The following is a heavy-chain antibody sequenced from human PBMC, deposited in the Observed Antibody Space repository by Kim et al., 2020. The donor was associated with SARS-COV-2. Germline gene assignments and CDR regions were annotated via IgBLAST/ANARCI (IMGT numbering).Heavy chain of an antibody. CDR3: AKQKMAFAFDI. J-gene: IGHJ3*02. V-gene: IGHV3-33*06. CDR1: GFTFSSYG. Sequence: GGSLRLSCAASGFTFSSYGMHWVRQAPGKGLEWVAVIWYDGSNKYYADSVKGRFTISRDNSKNTLYLQMNSLRAEDTAVYYCAKQKMAFAFDIWGQGTMVTVSS. CDR2: IWYDGSNK.